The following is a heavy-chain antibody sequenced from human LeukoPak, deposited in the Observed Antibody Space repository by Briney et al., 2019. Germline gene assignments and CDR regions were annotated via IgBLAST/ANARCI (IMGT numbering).Heavy chain of an antibody. D-gene: IGHD6-13*01. CDR2: IYYSGNT. CDR1: GGSVSSSDYY. J-gene: IGHJ4*02. CDR3: ARHSSSWSPGPDY. Sequence: SETLSLTCTVSGGSVSSSDYYWGWIRQPPGKGLEWIGTIYYSGNTYYIPSLKSRLTISVDSSKNQFSLKLSSVTAADTAVYYCARHSSSWSPGPDYWGPGTLVTVSS. V-gene: IGHV4-39*01.